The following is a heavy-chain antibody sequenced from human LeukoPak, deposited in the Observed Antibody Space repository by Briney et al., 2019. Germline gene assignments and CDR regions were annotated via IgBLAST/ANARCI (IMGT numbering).Heavy chain of an antibody. Sequence: SETLSLTCTVSGGSISYGNYYWSCIRQPAGKGLEWIGRFYTSGSTTYNPSLKSRVTISVDTSKNQLSLKLSSVTAADTAIYYCAEDSSGYYSSFQHWGQGTLVTVSS. V-gene: IGHV4-61*02. CDR2: FYTSGST. D-gene: IGHD3-22*01. J-gene: IGHJ1*01. CDR3: AEDSSGYYSSFQH. CDR1: GGSISYGNYY.